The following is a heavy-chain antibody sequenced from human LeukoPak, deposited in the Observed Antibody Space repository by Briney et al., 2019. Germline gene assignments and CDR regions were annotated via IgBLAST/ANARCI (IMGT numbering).Heavy chain of an antibody. CDR3: ARGAVRWLQPGPIDY. D-gene: IGHD5-24*01. CDR2: IYTSGST. V-gene: IGHV4-61*02. Sequence: SETLSLTCTVSGGSISSGSYYWSWIQQPAGKGLEWIGRIYTSGSTNYNPSLKSRVTISVDTSKNQFSLKLSSVTAADTAVYYCARGAVRWLQPGPIDYWGQGTLVTVSS. J-gene: IGHJ4*02. CDR1: GGSISSGSYY.